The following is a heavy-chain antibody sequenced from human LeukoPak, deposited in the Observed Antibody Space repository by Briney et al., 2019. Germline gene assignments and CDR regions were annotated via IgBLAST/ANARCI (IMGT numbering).Heavy chain of an antibody. J-gene: IGHJ6*03. D-gene: IGHD2-2*01. CDR2: VSGSGGST. V-gene: IGHV3-23*01. CDR1: GFTFSSYA. Sequence: PGGSLRLSCAASGFTFSSYAMSWVRQAPGKGLEWVSAVSGSGGSTYYADSVKGRFTISRDNSKNTLYLQMNSLRAEDTAVYYCARDGFRVPAASNWDYYYYYMDVWGKGTTVTVSS. CDR3: ARDGFRVPAASNWDYYYYYMDV.